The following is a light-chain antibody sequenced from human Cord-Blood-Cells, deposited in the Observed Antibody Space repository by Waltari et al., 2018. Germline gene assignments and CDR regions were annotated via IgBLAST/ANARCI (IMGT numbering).Light chain of an antibody. V-gene: IGLV2-11*01. Sequence: QSALTQPRSVSGSPGQSVTISCTGTSSDVGGYNYVSWDQQHPGKAPKLIIYDVSKRPSGGLDRFSGCTSGNTASLTISGLQAEDEADYYCCSYAGSYTYVFGTGTKVTVL. CDR3: CSYAGSYTYV. CDR2: DVS. CDR1: SSDVGGYNY. J-gene: IGLJ1*01.